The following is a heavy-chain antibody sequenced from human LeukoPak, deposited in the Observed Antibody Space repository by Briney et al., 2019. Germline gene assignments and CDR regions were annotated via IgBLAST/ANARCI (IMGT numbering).Heavy chain of an antibody. Sequence: PGGSLRLSCAASGFTFSSYSMTWVRQAPGKGLEWVSSISSSSSYIYYADSVKGRFTISRDNAKNSLYLQMNSLRAEDTAVYYCATDCGGDCYSPGPSFDYWGQGTLVTVSS. V-gene: IGHV3-21*01. CDR1: GFTFSSYS. CDR2: ISSSSSYI. D-gene: IGHD2-21*02. CDR3: ATDCGGDCYSPGPSFDY. J-gene: IGHJ4*02.